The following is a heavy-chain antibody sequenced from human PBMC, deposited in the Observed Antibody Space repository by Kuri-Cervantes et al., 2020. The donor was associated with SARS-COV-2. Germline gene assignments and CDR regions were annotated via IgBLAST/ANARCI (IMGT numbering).Heavy chain of an antibody. CDR3: ARKRNNYDFWSGPIYYFDY. CDR1: GFTFSSYS. CDR2: IKQDGSEK. J-gene: IGHJ4*02. Sequence: LSLTCAASGFTFSSYSMNWVRQAPGKGLEWVANIKQDGSEKYYVDSVKGRFTISRDNAKNSLYLQMNSLRAEDTAVYYCARKRNNYDFWSGPIYYFDYWGQGTLVTVSS. V-gene: IGHV3-7*01. D-gene: IGHD3-3*01.